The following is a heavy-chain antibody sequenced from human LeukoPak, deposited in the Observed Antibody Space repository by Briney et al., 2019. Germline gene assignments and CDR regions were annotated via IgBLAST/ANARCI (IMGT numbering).Heavy chain of an antibody. J-gene: IGHJ5*02. V-gene: IGHV3-30*03. CDR1: GFTFSNYP. Sequence: GGSLRLSCAGSGFTFSNYPMHWVRQAPGKGLEWVAFISYDGTNEFYADSVKGRFTISRDNSKNRLDLQMDGLRGEDTAVYFCARAMNLAYSTSSDGLDTWGQGTLITVSS. CDR3: ARAMNLAYSTSSDGLDT. D-gene: IGHD6-6*01. CDR2: ISYDGTNE.